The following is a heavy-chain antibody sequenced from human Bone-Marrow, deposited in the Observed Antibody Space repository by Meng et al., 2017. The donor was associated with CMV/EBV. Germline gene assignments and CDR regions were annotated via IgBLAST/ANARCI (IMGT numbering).Heavy chain of an antibody. J-gene: IGHJ6*02. CDR2: IIPIFGTA. V-gene: IGHV1-69*05. CDR1: GYTFTSYD. Sequence: SVKVSCKASGYTFTSYDINWVRQATGQGLEWMGGIIPIFGTANYAQKFQGRVTITTDESTSTAYMELSSLRSEDTAVYYCARVIWSIHYYYYYGMDVWGQGTTVTVSS. D-gene: IGHD3-3*01. CDR3: ARVIWSIHYYYYYGMDV.